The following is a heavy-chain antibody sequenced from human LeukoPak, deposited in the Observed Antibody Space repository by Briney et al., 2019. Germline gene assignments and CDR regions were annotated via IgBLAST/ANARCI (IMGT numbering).Heavy chain of an antibody. V-gene: IGHV3-48*04. CDR2: ISSSSTI. Sequence: GGSLRLSCAASGFTFSSCSMNWVRQAPGKGLEWVSYISSSSTIYYADSVKGRFTISRDNAKNSLYLQMNSLRAEDTAVYYCAKASWYYGSGSYYSPFDYWGQGTLVTVSS. CDR1: GFTFSSCS. CDR3: AKASWYYGSGSYYSPFDY. D-gene: IGHD3-10*01. J-gene: IGHJ4*02.